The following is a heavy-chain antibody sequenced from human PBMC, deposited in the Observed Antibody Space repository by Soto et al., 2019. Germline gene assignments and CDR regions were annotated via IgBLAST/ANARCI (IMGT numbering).Heavy chain of an antibody. J-gene: IGHJ3*02. Sequence: PSQTLSLTCAISGDSVSSNSAAWNWIRQSPSRGLEWLGRTYYRSKWYNDYAVSVKSRITINPDTSKNQFSLQLNSVTPEDTAVYYCARDIVVVPAAHDAFAIWGQGTMVTVSS. D-gene: IGHD2-2*01. CDR2: TYYRSKWYN. V-gene: IGHV6-1*01. CDR3: ARDIVVVPAAHDAFAI. CDR1: GDSVSSNSAA.